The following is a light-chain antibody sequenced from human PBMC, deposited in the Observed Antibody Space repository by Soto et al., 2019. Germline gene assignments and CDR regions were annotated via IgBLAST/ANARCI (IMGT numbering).Light chain of an antibody. CDR2: DAS. J-gene: IGKJ1*01. CDR1: QSISCW. Sequence: DIQMTQSPSTLSASVGDRVTITCRASQSISCWMAWYQQKPGKAPKLLIYDASSLESGVPSRFSGSGSATEFTLTIISLQPDDFATYYCQQYNNYCTFGQGTRVEIK. CDR3: QQYNNYCT. V-gene: IGKV1-5*01.